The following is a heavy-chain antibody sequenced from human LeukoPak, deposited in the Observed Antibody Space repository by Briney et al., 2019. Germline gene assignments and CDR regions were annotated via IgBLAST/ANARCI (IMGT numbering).Heavy chain of an antibody. D-gene: IGHD6-13*01. CDR1: GGSFSGYY. CDR3: ARGPAGRSLYSSSWSSGYYYFDY. J-gene: IGHJ4*02. Sequence: PSETLSLTCAVYGGSFSGYYWSWIRQPPGKGLEWIGEINHSGSTNYNPSLKSRVTLSVDTSKNQFSLKLSSVTAADTAVYYCARGPAGRSLYSSSWSSGYYYFDYWGQGTLVTVSS. CDR2: INHSGST. V-gene: IGHV4-34*01.